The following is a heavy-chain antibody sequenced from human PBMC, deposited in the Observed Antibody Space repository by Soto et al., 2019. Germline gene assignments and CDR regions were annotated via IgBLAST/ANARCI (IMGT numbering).Heavy chain of an antibody. J-gene: IGHJ6*02. V-gene: IGHV1-3*01. Sequence: QVQLVQSGAEVKKPGASVKVSCKASGYTFTSYAMHWVRQAPGQRLEWMGWINAGNGNTKYSQKLQGRVTITRDTSASTAYMELSSLRSEDTAVYYCAREVVNYYYGMDVWGQGTTVTVSS. CDR1: GYTFTSYA. CDR3: AREVVNYYYGMDV. CDR2: INAGNGNT. D-gene: IGHD2-21*01.